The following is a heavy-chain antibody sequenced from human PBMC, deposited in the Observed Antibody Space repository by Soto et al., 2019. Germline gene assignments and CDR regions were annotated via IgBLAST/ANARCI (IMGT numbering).Heavy chain of an antibody. Sequence: QVQLVQSGAEVRKPGSSVKVSCKASGGTFSRHAISWVRQAPGQGLEWMGGIIPIFGTANHAQTFQGRVTIIADESTSTVYMELSRLISEDTAMYYCARGWGYDSNDYYYAYWGQGTLVIVSS. CDR2: IIPIFGTA. V-gene: IGHV1-69*01. CDR1: GGTFSRHA. D-gene: IGHD3-22*01. CDR3: ARGWGYDSNDYYYAY. J-gene: IGHJ4*02.